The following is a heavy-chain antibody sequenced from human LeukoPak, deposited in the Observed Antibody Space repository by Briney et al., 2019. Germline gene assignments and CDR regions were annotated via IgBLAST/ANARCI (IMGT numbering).Heavy chain of an antibody. J-gene: IGHJ5*02. CDR2: IKQDGSEK. D-gene: IGHD3-3*01. CDR1: GFRFSTYW. V-gene: IGHV3-7*01. Sequence: GGSLRLSCAASGFRFSTYWMTWVRQAPGKGLEWVANIKQDGSEKYYVDSVKGRFTVSRDNAKNSLYLEMNSLRAGDTAVYYCARRGYFEFWSGYFQRLEGWFDPWGQGTLVTVSS. CDR3: ARRGYFEFWSGYFQRLEGWFDP.